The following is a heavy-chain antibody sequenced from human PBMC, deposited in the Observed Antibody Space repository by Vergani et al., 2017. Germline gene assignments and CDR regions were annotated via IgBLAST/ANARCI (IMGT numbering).Heavy chain of an antibody. J-gene: IGHJ6*02. CDR1: GFTFSNYG. CDR2: IRYDGSNK. CDR3: AKDYPPNFPYGMDV. Sequence: QVQLVESGGGVVQPGGSLRLSCAASGFTFSNYGMHWVRQAPGKGLEWVAFIRYDGSNKYYADSVKGRFTISRDNSKNTLYLQMNSLRAEDTAVYYCAKDYPPNFPYGMDVWGQGTMVTVSS. V-gene: IGHV3-30*02.